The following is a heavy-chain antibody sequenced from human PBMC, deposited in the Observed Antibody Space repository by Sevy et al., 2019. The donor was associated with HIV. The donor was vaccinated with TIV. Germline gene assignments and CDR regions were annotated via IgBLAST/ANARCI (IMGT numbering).Heavy chain of an antibody. Sequence: SQTLSLTCTVSGGSITSLYWNRIRQPPGKGLEWIANIYYNGHINYNPSLKSRVTLSLDTSKNQFSLRLSSVTAADTAMYYCAGENAWGRGYSWGQGTLVTVSS. CDR1: GGSITSLY. J-gene: IGHJ4*02. CDR3: AGENAWGRGYS. V-gene: IGHV4-59*08. CDR2: IYYNGHI. D-gene: IGHD1-26*01.